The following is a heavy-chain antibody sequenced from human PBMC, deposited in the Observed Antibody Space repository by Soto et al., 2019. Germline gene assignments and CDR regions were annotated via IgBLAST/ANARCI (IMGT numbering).Heavy chain of an antibody. D-gene: IGHD1-20*01. Sequence: GGSLRLSCAASGFTFSSYCMSWVRQAPGKGLEWVSDISSNGSSKYYGDSVKGRFTISRDNAKNSLYLQMNSLRAEDTAVYYCAKVELGDYNCDYYYMDVWGKGTTVTVSS. CDR1: GFTFSSYC. J-gene: IGHJ6*03. CDR2: ISSNGSSK. V-gene: IGHV3-48*04. CDR3: AKVELGDYNCDYYYMDV.